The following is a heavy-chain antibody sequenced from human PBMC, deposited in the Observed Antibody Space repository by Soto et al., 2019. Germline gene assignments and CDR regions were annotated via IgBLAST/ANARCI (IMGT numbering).Heavy chain of an antibody. V-gene: IGHV3-30*04. CDR2: ISYDGSNA. J-gene: IGHJ3*01. D-gene: IGHD3-10*01. Sequence: GSLRLSCTASGFSFSTYAMYWVRQAPGKGLEWVAIISYDGSNAQYADSVKGRFTVARDNSKNTLYLQMHSLTAEDTAVYYCARDGGGFGELLLNSYDAFDLWGQGKLVTVSS. CDR1: GFSFSTYA. CDR3: ARDGGGFGELLLNSYDAFDL.